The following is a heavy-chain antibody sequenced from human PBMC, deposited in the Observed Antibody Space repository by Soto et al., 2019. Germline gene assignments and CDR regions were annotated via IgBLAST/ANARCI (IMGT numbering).Heavy chain of an antibody. CDR1: GGSISGEGYY. Sequence: PSETLSLTCTVSGGSISGEGYYWSWIRQYSGRGLEWIGYIYYSGSTNYNPSLKSRVTISVDTSKNQFSLKLSSVTAADTAVYYCARGANFYYYGMDVWGQGTTVTVSS. J-gene: IGHJ6*02. CDR3: ARGANFYYYGMDV. CDR2: IYYSGST. D-gene: IGHD2-15*01. V-gene: IGHV4-61*08.